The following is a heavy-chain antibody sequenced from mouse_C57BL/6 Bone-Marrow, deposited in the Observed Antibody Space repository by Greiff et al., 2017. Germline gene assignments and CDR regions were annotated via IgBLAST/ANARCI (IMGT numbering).Heavy chain of an antibody. CDR1: GYTFTDYY. D-gene: IGHD1-1*01. J-gene: IGHJ1*03. V-gene: IGHV1-76*01. Sequence: KLQQSGAELVRPGASVKLSCKASGYTFTDYYINWVKQRSGQGLEWIARIYPGSGNTYYNEKFKGKDTLTAEKSSSTAYMQLSSLTSEDSAVYFCARWGYYGSSLYWYFDVWGTGTTVTVSS. CDR2: IYPGSGNT. CDR3: ARWGYYGSSLYWYFDV.